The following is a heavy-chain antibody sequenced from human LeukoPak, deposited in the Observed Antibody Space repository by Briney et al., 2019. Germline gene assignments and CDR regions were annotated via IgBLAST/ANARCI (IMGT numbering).Heavy chain of an antibody. V-gene: IGHV3-30*18. J-gene: IGHJ6*02. D-gene: IGHD1-26*01. Sequence: PGGSLRLSCAASGFTFSSYGMHWVRQAPGKGLEWVAVISYDGSNKYYADSVKGRFTISRGNSKNTLYLQMNSLRAEDTAVYYCAKDQGGSYYYYYYYHGMDVWGQGTTVTVSS. CDR3: AKDQGGSYYYYYYYHGMDV. CDR2: ISYDGSNK. CDR1: GFTFSSYG.